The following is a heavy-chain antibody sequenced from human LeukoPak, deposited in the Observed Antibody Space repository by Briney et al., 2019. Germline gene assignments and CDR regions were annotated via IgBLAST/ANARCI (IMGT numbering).Heavy chain of an antibody. D-gene: IGHD1-26*01. CDR3: VREVTSGSFDY. V-gene: IGHV3-30*04. CDR1: GFTFSSFA. CDR2: ISYDGTNG. J-gene: IGHJ4*02. Sequence: GGSLRLSCAASGFTFSSFALHWVRQAPGRGLEWVTVISYDGTNGYYAGFVKGRFTISRDNSQNTLYVQMSSLRPEDTAVYYCVREVTSGSFDYWGQGTLVTVSS.